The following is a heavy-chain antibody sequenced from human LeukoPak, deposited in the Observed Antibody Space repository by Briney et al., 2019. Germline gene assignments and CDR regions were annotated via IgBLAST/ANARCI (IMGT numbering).Heavy chain of an antibody. D-gene: IGHD3-22*01. V-gene: IGHV4-34*01. CDR2: INHSGST. CDR1: GGSFSGYY. Sequence: SETLSLTCAVYGGSFSGYYWTWIRQPPGKGLEWIGEINHSGSTTYNPSLKSRVTISVDTSKNQFSLRLSSVTAADTAVYYCARDRPKYYYDSSDYPPPYDAFDIWGQGTMVTVSS. J-gene: IGHJ3*02. CDR3: ARDRPKYYYDSSDYPPPYDAFDI.